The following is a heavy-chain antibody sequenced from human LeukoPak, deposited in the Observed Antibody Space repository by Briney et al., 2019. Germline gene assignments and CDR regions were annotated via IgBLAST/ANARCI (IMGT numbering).Heavy chain of an antibody. J-gene: IGHJ1*01. V-gene: IGHV3-23*01. CDR3: AKSDGSSSLAYFQH. CDR1: GFTFSSYA. CDR2: ISGSGGST. Sequence: PGGSLRLSCAASGFTFSSYAMSWVRQAPGKGLEWVSAISGSGGSTYYADSVKGRFTISRDNSKNTLYLQMNSLIAEDTAVYYCAKSDGSSSLAYFQHWGQGTLVTVSS. D-gene: IGHD6-13*01.